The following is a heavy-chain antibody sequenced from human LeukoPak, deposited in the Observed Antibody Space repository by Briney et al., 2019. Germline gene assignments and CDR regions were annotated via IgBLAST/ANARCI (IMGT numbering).Heavy chain of an antibody. V-gene: IGHV4-39*01. CDR3: ARPPGFNTSFWD. CDR1: GGYISGSSYY. D-gene: IGHD2-2*01. J-gene: IGHJ4*02. CDR2: IYYSGST. Sequence: SETLSLTCTVSGGYISGSSYYWGWIRQPPGKGLEWIGSIYYSGSTYYKPSLKSRVTISVDTSKNQFSLKLSSVTAADTAVYYCARPPGFNTSFWDWGQGTLVTVSS.